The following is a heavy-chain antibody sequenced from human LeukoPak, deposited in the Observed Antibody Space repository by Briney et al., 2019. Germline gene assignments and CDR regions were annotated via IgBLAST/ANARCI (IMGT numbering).Heavy chain of an antibody. CDR2: ISSSGST. D-gene: IGHD6-6*01. V-gene: IGHV4-59*01. Sequence: SETLSLTCTVSGGSISSYYWSWTRQPPGKGLEWIGFISSSGSTIYNPSLKSRVTISEDTSKNQVSLKLTSVTAADTAVYYCARCVPYSSSSSRGAFDIWGQGTMVTVSS. CDR1: GGSISSYY. CDR3: ARCVPYSSSSSRGAFDI. J-gene: IGHJ3*02.